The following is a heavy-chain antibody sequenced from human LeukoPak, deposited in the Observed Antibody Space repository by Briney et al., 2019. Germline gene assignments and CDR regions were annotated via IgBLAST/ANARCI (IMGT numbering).Heavy chain of an antibody. CDR2: ISGSGGST. Sequence: GGSLRLSCAASGFTFSSYAMSWVRQAPGKGLEWVSAISGSGGSTYYADSVKGRFTISRDNFKNTLYLQMNSLRAEDTAVYYCAKACYYDSSGYPNDYWGQGTLVTVSS. J-gene: IGHJ4*02. D-gene: IGHD3-22*01. CDR1: GFTFSSYA. CDR3: AKACYYDSSGYPNDY. V-gene: IGHV3-23*01.